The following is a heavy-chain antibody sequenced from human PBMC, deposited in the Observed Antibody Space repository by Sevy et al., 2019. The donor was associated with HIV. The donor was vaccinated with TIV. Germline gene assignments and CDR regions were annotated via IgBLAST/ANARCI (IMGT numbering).Heavy chain of an antibody. J-gene: IGHJ4*02. Sequence: GGSLRLSCAASGFTFSDYYMSWIRQAPGKGLEWVSYISSSGSTIYYADSVKGRFTISRDNAKNSLYLQMNSLRAEDTAVYYCARESWFGELAPDNWGQGTLVTVSS. CDR1: GFTFSDYY. CDR2: ISSSGSTI. V-gene: IGHV3-11*01. D-gene: IGHD3-10*01. CDR3: ARESWFGELAPDN.